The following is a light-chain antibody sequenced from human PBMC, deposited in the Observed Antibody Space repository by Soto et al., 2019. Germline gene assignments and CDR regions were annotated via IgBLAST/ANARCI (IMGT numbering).Light chain of an antibody. CDR1: QGISNY. V-gene: IGKV1-27*01. Sequence: DIQMTQSPSSLSASVGDRVTITCRARQGISNYLAWYQQKPGKVPKLLIYAASTLQSGVPSRFSGSGSGTDFTLTISSLQPEDVATYYCQKYNSAPPPFRPGPKVDIK. CDR2: AAS. CDR3: QKYNSAPPP. J-gene: IGKJ3*01.